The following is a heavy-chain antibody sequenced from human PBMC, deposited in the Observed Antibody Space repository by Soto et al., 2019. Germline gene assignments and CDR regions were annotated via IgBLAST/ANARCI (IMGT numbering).Heavy chain of an antibody. J-gene: IGHJ4*02. CDR1: GGTFSSYT. Sequence: QVQLVQSGAEVKKPGSSVKVSCKASGGTFSSYTISWVRQAPGQGLEWMGRIIPILGIANYAQKFQGRFTITAAKSKSTANMEHSSLRPEDTAVYYCARGVYDFGSGSFDYWGQGTLVTVSS. CDR3: ARGVYDFGSGSFDY. V-gene: IGHV1-69*02. CDR2: IIPILGIA. D-gene: IGHD3-3*01.